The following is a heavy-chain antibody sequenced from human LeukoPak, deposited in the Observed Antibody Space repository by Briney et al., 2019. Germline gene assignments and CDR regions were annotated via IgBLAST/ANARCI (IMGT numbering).Heavy chain of an antibody. Sequence: PGGSLRLSCAASGFTLSSYAMSWVRQGPGKGLEWVSAISVSGNTYHADSVKGRFTISRDNAKNSLYLQMNSLRAEDTALYYCAKDIRATSVAGTSGFDYWGQGTLVTVSS. V-gene: IGHV3-23*01. CDR3: AKDIRATSVAGTSGFDY. CDR2: ISVSGNT. D-gene: IGHD6-19*01. J-gene: IGHJ4*02. CDR1: GFTLSSYA.